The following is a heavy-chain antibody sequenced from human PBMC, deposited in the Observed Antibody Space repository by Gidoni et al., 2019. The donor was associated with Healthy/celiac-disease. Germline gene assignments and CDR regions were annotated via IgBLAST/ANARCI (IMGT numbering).Heavy chain of an antibody. CDR2: ISWNSGSI. CDR3: AKDIVLGASAAFDI. Sequence: EVQLVESGGGLVQPGRSLRLSCAASGFTLDDYAMHWVRQAPGKGLEWVSGISWNSGSIGYADSVKGRFTISRDNAKNSLYLQMNSLRAEDTALYYCAKDIVLGASAAFDIWGQGTMVTVSS. J-gene: IGHJ3*02. V-gene: IGHV3-9*01. D-gene: IGHD1-26*01. CDR1: GFTLDDYA.